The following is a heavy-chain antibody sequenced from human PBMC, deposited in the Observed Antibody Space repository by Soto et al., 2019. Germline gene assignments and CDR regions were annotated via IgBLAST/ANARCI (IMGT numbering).Heavy chain of an antibody. CDR3: AAYNSGWPWDPNYYYKDV. J-gene: IGHJ6*03. Sequence: QVQLQQWGAGLMKPSETLSLTCAVYGGSFSGYYWSWVRQPPGKGLEWIGEINHSGSTNYNPSLKCRATISMDRSKNQLSLTRSCVTAADTAVYYCAAYNSGWPWDPNYYYKDVWGKGTSVTVSS. V-gene: IGHV4-34*01. CDR1: GGSFSGYY. D-gene: IGHD6-19*01. CDR2: INHSGST.